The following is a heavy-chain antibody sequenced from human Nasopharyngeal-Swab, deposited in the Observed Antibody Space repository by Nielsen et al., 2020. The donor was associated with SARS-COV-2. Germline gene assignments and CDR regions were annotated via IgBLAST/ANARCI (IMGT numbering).Heavy chain of an antibody. V-gene: IGHV3-15*01. D-gene: IGHD6-19*01. Sequence: SCAASGFTFSNAWMSWVRQAPGKGLEWVGRIKSKTDGGTTDYAAPVKGRFTISRDDSKNTLYLQMNSLKTEDTAVYYCTTVRGWYLRPDYYYYYYMDVWGKGTTVTVSS. CDR1: GFTFSNAW. CDR3: TTVRGWYLRPDYYYYYYMDV. J-gene: IGHJ6*03. CDR2: IKSKTDGGTT.